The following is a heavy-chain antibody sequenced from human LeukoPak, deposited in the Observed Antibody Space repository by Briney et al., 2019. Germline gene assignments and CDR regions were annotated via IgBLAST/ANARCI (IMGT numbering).Heavy chain of an antibody. V-gene: IGHV1-69*11. J-gene: IGHJ4*02. CDR1: GGTFSSFA. D-gene: IGHD5-18*01. CDR3: ARAWIQLWFMDY. Sequence: GASVKVSCKTSGGTFSSFALSWVRLAPGQGLEWMGRIIPILNTEEYAQRFQGRVTITADESTSTAYMELSSLRSEDTAVYYCARAWIQLWFMDYWGQGTLVTVSS. CDR2: IIPILNTE.